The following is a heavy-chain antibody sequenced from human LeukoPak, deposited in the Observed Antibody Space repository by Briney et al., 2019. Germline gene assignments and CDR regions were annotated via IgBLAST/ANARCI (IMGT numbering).Heavy chain of an antibody. V-gene: IGHV4-4*07. D-gene: IGHD6-13*01. Sequence: SETLSLTCTVSGGSINNYYWSWVRQPAGEGLEWIGRIYTSGSTNYKPSLKSRVTMSVDTSKNQFSLKLTSVTAADTAVYYCARDGVENSSWYPLDSWGPGTLVTVSS. CDR3: ARDGVENSSWYPLDS. CDR2: IYTSGST. J-gene: IGHJ4*02. CDR1: GGSINNYY.